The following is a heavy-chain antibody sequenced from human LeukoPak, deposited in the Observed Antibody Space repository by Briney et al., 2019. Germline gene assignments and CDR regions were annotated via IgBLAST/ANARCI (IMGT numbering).Heavy chain of an antibody. CDR2: ISYDGSDK. J-gene: IGHJ4*02. CDR3: ARDLGRRYSSGWYGDFDY. CDR1: GFTFSNYA. D-gene: IGHD6-19*01. V-gene: IGHV3-30-3*01. Sequence: GGSLRLSCAASGFTFSNYAMHWVRQAPGKGLEWVAVISYDGSDKYYADSVKGRFSISRDNSKNTLYLQMNSLRPEDTAVYYCARDLGRRYSSGWYGDFDYWGQGTLVTVSS.